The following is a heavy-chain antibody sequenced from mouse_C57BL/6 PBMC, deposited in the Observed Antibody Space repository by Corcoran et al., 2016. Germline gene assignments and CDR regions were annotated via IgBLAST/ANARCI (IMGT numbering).Heavy chain of an antibody. CDR3: ARKGTYYGNPEDY. Sequence: QVQLQQSGPELVKPGASVKLSCKASGYTFTSYDINWVKQRPGQGLEWIGWIYPRDGSTKYNEKFKGKATLTVDTSSSTAYMELHSLTSEDSAVYFCARKGTYYGNPEDYWGQGTSVTVSS. CDR1: GYTFTSYD. J-gene: IGHJ4*01. D-gene: IGHD2-10*01. V-gene: IGHV1-85*01. CDR2: IYPRDGST.